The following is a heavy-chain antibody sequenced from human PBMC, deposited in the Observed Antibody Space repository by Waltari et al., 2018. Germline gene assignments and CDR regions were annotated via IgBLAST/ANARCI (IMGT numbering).Heavy chain of an antibody. Sequence: EVQLVESGGGLIQPGGSLSLSCVASGFTVSNNYMSWVRQAPGKGLEGVSGSYSGGSTYYADAVKGRFTISRDNSNNTLYLQMNSLRAEDTAVYYCGRGPSSSIGIWFDPRGQGTLVIVSS. CDR1: GFTVSNNY. D-gene: IGHD6-13*01. CDR2: SYSGGST. J-gene: IGHJ5*02. CDR3: GRGPSSSIGIWFDP. V-gene: IGHV3-53*01.